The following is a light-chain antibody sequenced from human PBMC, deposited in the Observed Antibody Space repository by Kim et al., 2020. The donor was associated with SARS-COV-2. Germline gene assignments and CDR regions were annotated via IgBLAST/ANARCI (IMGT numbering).Light chain of an antibody. CDR3: QLYGNSPP. CDR1: QSVTSHY. CDR2: GAS. Sequence: LPPGERATLSCRASQSVTSHYLAWYQQKPGQAPRLLFYGASSRATGIPDRFSVSGSGTDFTLTISRLEPEDFAVYYCQLYGNSPPFGGGTKVDIK. V-gene: IGKV3-20*01. J-gene: IGKJ4*01.